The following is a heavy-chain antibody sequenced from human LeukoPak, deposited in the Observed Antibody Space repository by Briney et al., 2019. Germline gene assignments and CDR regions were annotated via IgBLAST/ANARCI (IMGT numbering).Heavy chain of an antibody. J-gene: IGHJ4*02. CDR2: FDPEDGET. CDR1: GYTLTELS. D-gene: IGHD1-20*01. CDR3: ATGLSNWNYFDY. V-gene: IGHV1-24*01. Sequence: ASVKVSCKVSGYTLTELSMHWVRQAPGKGLEWMGGFDPEDGETIYAQKFQGRVTMTEDTSTDTAYMELRSLRSEDTAVYYCATGLSNWNYFDYWGQGTLVTVSS.